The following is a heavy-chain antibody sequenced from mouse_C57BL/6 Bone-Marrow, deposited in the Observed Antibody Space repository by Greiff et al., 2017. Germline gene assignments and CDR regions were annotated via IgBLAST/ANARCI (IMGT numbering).Heavy chain of an antibody. CDR3: ARSYYYGSSPYFDY. V-gene: IGHV1-18*01. CDR2: INPNHGGT. J-gene: IGHJ2*01. Sequence: EVQLQQSGPELVKPGASVKIPCKASGYTFTDYNMDWVKQSHGKSLEWIGDINPNHGGTIYNQKFKGKATLTVDKSSSTAYMELRSLTSEDTAVYYCARSYYYGSSPYFDYWGQGTTLTVSS. CDR1: GYTFTDYN. D-gene: IGHD1-1*01.